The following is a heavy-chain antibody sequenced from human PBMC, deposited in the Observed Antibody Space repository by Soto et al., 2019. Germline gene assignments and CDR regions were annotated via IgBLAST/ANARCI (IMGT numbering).Heavy chain of an antibody. CDR3: ARGLPRSGYYHGWFDP. CDR2: IYYSGST. Sequence: SETLSLTCTVSGGSISSYYWSWIRQPPGKGLEWIGYIYYSGSTSYNPSLKTRVTISVDTSKNQFSLNLSSLTAADTAVYYCARGLPRSGYYHGWFDPWGQGTLVTVSS. J-gene: IGHJ5*02. CDR1: GGSISSYY. V-gene: IGHV4-59*01. D-gene: IGHD3-3*01.